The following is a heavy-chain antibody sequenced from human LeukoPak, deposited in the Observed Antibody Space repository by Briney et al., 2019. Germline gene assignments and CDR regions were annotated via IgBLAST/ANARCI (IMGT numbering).Heavy chain of an antibody. CDR1: GFTFSSYG. D-gene: IGHD1-26*01. J-gene: IGHJ6*02. CDR2: MSYDGSNK. V-gene: IGHV3-30*03. Sequence: PGRSLRLSCAASGFTFSSYGMHWVRQAPGKGLEWVAVMSYDGSNKYYADSVKGRFTISRDNSKNTLYLQMNSLRAEDTAVYYCAREPWGAKGAAWGMDVWGQGTTVTVSS. CDR3: AREPWGAKGAAWGMDV.